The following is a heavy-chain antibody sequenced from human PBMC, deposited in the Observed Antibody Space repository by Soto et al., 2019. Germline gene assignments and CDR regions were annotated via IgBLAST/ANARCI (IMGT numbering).Heavy chain of an antibody. J-gene: IGHJ4*02. Sequence: GESLKISCAASGFTFSSYAMSWVRQAPGKGLEWVSAISGSGGSTYYADSVKGRFTISRDNSKNTLYLQMNSLRAEDTAVYYCAKLMTGSGSYYFVYWGQGTLVTVSS. CDR1: GFTFSSYA. D-gene: IGHD3-10*01. CDR2: ISGSGGST. V-gene: IGHV3-23*01. CDR3: AKLMTGSGSYYFVY.